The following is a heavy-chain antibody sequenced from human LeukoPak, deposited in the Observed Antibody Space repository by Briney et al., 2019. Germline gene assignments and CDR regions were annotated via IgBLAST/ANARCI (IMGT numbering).Heavy chain of an antibody. V-gene: IGHV3-74*01. D-gene: IGHD3-3*01. CDR2: INSDGSST. J-gene: IGHJ4*02. Sequence: GGSLRLSCAASGFTFSSYWMHWVRQAPGKGLVCVSRINSDGSSTSYADSVKGRFTISRDNAKNTLYLQMNSLRAEDTAVYYCARGSYYDFWSGRHTPTDYWGQGTLVTVSS. CDR3: ARGSYYDFWSGRHTPTDY. CDR1: GFTFSSYW.